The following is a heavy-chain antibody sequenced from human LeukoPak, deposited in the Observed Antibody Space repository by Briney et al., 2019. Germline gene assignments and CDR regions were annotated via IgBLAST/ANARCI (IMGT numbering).Heavy chain of an antibody. J-gene: IGHJ2*01. D-gene: IGHD6-19*01. CDR1: GFTFSNYV. CDR3: AKDPLVGSCWYLGIYWSFDL. V-gene: IGHV3-23*01. Sequence: GGSLRLSCAASGFTFSNYVMSWVRQAPGKGLEWVSSIGGSGGTTYYADSVKGRFTISRDNSENTLYLQMTSLRAEDAAVYYCAKDPLVGSCWYLGIYWSFDLWLRGTIVSVSA. CDR2: IGGSGGTT.